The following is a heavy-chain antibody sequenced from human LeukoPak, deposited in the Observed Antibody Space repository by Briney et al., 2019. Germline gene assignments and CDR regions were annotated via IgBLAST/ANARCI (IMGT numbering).Heavy chain of an antibody. CDR1: GFTFSSYA. V-gene: IGHV3-23*01. Sequence: GGSLRLSCAASGFTFSSYAMSWVRQAPGKGLEWVSAISGSGGSTYYADSVKGRFTISRDNSQNTLYLQMNSLRAEDTAVYYCAKAGQDYYDSSGYFLYRVGYYFDYWGQGTLVTVSS. CDR2: ISGSGGST. J-gene: IGHJ4*02. D-gene: IGHD3-22*01. CDR3: AKAGQDYYDSSGYFLYRVGYYFDY.